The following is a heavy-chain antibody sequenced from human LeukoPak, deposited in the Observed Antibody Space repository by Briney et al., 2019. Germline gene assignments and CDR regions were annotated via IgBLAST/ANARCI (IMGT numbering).Heavy chain of an antibody. Sequence: GASMKVSCKASGYTFTGYYMHWVRQAPGQGLEWMGWINPNSGGTNYAQKFQGRVTMTRDTSISTAYMELSRLRSDDTAVYYCARDRDYDILYYTDVWGKGTTVTVSS. CDR2: INPNSGGT. CDR1: GYTFTGYY. J-gene: IGHJ6*03. CDR3: ARDRDYDILYYTDV. D-gene: IGHD3-9*01. V-gene: IGHV1-2*02.